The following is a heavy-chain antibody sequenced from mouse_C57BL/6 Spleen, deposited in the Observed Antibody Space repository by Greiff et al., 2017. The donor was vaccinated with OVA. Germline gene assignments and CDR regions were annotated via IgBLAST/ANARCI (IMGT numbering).Heavy chain of an antibody. J-gene: IGHJ3*01. D-gene: IGHD3-2*02. CDR3: ADSSGLFAY. V-gene: IGHV1-19*01. Sequence: SGPVLVKPGASVKMSCKASGYTFTDYYMNWVKQSHGKSLEWIGVINPYNGGTSYNQKFKGKATLTVDKSSSTAYMELNSLTSEDSAVYYCADSSGLFAYWGQGTLVTVSA. CDR2: INPYNGGT. CDR1: GYTFTDYY.